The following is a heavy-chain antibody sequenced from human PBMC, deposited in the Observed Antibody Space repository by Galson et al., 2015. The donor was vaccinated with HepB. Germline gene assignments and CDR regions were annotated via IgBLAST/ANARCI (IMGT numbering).Heavy chain of an antibody. D-gene: IGHD1-26*01. V-gene: IGHV3-21*01. CDR1: GFTFSSYS. CDR3: ARDQFEWEPPFDP. Sequence: SLRLSCAASGFTFSSYSMNWVRQAPGKGLEWVSSISSSSSYIYYADSVKGRFTISRDNAKNSLYLQMNSLRAEGTAVYYCARDQFEWEPPFDPWGQGTLVTVSS. J-gene: IGHJ5*02. CDR2: ISSSSSYI.